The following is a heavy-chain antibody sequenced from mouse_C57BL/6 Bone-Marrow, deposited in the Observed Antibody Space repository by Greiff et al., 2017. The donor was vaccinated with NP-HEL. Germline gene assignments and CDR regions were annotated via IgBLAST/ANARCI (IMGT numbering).Heavy chain of an antibody. CDR2: INPSTGGT. J-gene: IGHJ2*01. V-gene: IGHV1-42*01. D-gene: IGHD6-1*01. CDR1: GYSFTGYY. Sequence: VQLQQSGPELVKPGASVKISCKASGYSFTGYYMNWVKQSPEKSLEWIGEINPSTGGTTYNQKFKAKATLTVDKSSSTAYMQLKSLTSEDSAVYYCARCLNFDYWGKGTTLTVSS. CDR3: ARCLNFDY.